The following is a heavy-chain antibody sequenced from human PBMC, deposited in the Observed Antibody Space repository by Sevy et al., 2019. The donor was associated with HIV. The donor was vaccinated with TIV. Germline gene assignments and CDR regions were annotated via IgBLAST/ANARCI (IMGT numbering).Heavy chain of an antibody. CDR2: IYSGDSI. V-gene: IGHV3-53*01. CDR1: GFTVSSNY. Sequence: GGSLRLSCAASGFTVSSNYMSWVRQAPGKGLEWVSVIYSGDSISYADSVKGRFTISRDNSKNTLYLQMKSLRAEDTAVYYCAVVAEGYWGQGTLVTVSS. J-gene: IGHJ4*02. CDR3: AVVAEGY. D-gene: IGHD6-13*01.